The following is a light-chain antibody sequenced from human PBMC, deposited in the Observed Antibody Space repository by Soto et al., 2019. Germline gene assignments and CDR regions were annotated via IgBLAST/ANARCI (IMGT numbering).Light chain of an antibody. Sequence: QSALTQPASVSESPGQSITISCIGTSTDVGGYDHVSWYQQHPGKAPKVIISEVSNRPSGVSTRFSGSKSGNTASLTISGLQTEDEADYYCSSYAGSYILGVFGGGTKLTVL. V-gene: IGLV2-14*01. CDR1: STDVGGYDH. CDR2: EVS. CDR3: SSYAGSYILGV. J-gene: IGLJ3*02.